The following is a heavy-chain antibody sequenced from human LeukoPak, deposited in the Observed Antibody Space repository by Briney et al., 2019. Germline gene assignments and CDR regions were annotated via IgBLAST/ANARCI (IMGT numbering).Heavy chain of an antibody. D-gene: IGHD5-18*01. CDR3: ARVEGSYGLSPTYYMDV. Sequence: ASVKVSCKASGGTFSSYAISWVRQAPGQGLEWMGGIIPIFGTANYAQKFQGRVTITTDESTSTAYMELSSLRSEDTAVYYCARVEGSYGLSPTYYMDVWGKGTTVTVSS. CDR1: GGTFSSYA. V-gene: IGHV1-69*05. CDR2: IIPIFGTA. J-gene: IGHJ6*03.